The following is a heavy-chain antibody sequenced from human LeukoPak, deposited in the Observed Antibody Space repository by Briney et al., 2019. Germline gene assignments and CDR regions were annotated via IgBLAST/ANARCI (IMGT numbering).Heavy chain of an antibody. Sequence: PGGSLRLSCAASGFTFSNYAMHWVRQAPGKGLEWVAVISFDATKEYFGKSVKGRFTISRDNAKNSLYLQMNSLRAEDTAVYYCARDGTGYSKYYFDYWGQGTLVTVSS. J-gene: IGHJ4*02. CDR2: ISFDATKE. CDR1: GFTFSNYA. D-gene: IGHD3/OR15-3a*01. CDR3: ARDGTGYSKYYFDY. V-gene: IGHV3-30*07.